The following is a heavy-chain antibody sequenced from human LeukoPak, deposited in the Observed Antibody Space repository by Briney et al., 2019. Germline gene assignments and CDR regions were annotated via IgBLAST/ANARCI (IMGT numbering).Heavy chain of an antibody. CDR2: MNPNSGNT. D-gene: IGHD3-9*01. CDR1: GYTFTSYD. CDR3: ARGVLRYFDWLGYYYYYYMDV. Sequence: ASVKVSCKASGYTFTSYDINWVRQATGQGLEWMGWMNPNSGNTGYAQKFQGRVTMTRNTSISTAYMELSSLRSEDTAVYYCARGVLRYFDWLGYYYYYYMDVWGKGTTVTISS. V-gene: IGHV1-8*01. J-gene: IGHJ6*03.